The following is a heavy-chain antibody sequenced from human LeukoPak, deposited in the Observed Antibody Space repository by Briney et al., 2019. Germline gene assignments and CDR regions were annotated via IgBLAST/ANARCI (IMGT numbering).Heavy chain of an antibody. CDR3: ARGLMPQSYIVVVPAAVKYRGFDY. CDR1: GGSSSGYY. V-gene: IGHV4-34*01. D-gene: IGHD2-2*01. CDR2: INHSGST. J-gene: IGHJ4*02. Sequence: KPSETLSLTCAVYGGSSSGYYWSWIRQPPGKGLEWIGEINHSGSTNYNPSLKSRVTISVDTSKNQFSLKLSSVTAADTAVYYCARGLMPQSYIVVVPAAVKYRGFDYWGQGTLVTVSS.